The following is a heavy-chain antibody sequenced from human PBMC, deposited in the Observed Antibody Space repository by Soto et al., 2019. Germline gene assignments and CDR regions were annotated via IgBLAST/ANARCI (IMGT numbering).Heavy chain of an antibody. CDR1: GGSISSGGYY. D-gene: IGHD2-15*01. V-gene: IGHV4-31*03. J-gene: IGHJ4*02. CDR3: ARDSGGYCSGGSCYMFVY. Sequence: SLTCTVSGGSISSGGYYWSWIRQHPGKGLEWIGYIYYSGSTYYNPSLKSRVTISVDTSKNQFSLKLSSVTAADTAVYYCARDSGGYCSGGSCYMFVYWGQGTLVTVSS. CDR2: IYYSGST.